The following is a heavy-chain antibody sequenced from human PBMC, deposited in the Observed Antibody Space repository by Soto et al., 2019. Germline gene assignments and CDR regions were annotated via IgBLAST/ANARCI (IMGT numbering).Heavy chain of an antibody. CDR2: INHSGST. CDR3: ARDKITGLFDY. D-gene: IGHD2-8*02. Sequence: QVQLQQWGAGLLKPSETLSLTCAVYGGSFSGYYWTWIRQPPGTGLEWIGEINHSGSTNYNPSLKSRVTLSVDTPKNQFSLKLTSVTAADTAVYYCARDKITGLFDYWGQGTLVTVSS. CDR1: GGSFSGYY. J-gene: IGHJ4*02. V-gene: IGHV4-34*01.